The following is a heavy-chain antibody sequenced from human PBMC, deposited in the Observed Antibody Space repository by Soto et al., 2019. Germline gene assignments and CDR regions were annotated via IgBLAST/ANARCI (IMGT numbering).Heavy chain of an antibody. D-gene: IGHD3-22*01. J-gene: IGHJ4*02. CDR1: GGSFRGNY. V-gene: IGHV4-34*01. CDR3: ARACDSCGYGDY. Sequence: SETLSLTCAVYGGSFRGNYWSWIRQPPGKGLEWIGEINHSGSTNYNPSLKSRVTISVDRSKNQFSLKLSSVTAADTAVYYCARACDSCGYGDYWGQGPLVTVSS. CDR2: INHSGST.